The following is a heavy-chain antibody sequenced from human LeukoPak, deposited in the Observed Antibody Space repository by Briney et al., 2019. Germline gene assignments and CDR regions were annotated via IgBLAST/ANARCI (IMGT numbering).Heavy chain of an antibody. D-gene: IGHD3-3*01. V-gene: IGHV1-8*01. CDR1: GYTFTSYD. CDR2: MNPNSGNT. J-gene: IGHJ4*02. Sequence: ASVKVSCKASGYTFTSYDINWVRQATGQGLEWMGWMNPNSGNTGYAQKFQGRVTMARNTSISTAYMELSSLRSEDTAVCYCARRRSTIFGVVTRRYYFDYWGQGTLVTVSS. CDR3: ARRRSTIFGVVTRRYYFDY.